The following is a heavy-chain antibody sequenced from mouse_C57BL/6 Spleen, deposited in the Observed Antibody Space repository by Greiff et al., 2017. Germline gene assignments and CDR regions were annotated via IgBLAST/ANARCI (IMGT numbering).Heavy chain of an antibody. V-gene: IGHV1-53*01. D-gene: IGHD1-1*02. CDR2: INPSNGGT. Sequence: QVQLQQPGTELVKPGASVKLSCKASGYTFTSYWMHWVKQRPGQGLEWIGNINPSNGGTTYNEKFKSKATLTVDKSSSTAYMQLSSLTSEDSAGNCCAGGGWGDDIDYWGQGTTLTVAS. CDR1: GYTFTSYW. J-gene: IGHJ2*01. CDR3: AGGGWGDDIDY.